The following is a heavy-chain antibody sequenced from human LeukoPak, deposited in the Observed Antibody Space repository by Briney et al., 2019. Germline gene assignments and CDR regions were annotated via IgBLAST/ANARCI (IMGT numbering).Heavy chain of an antibody. CDR2: IYHSGST. CDR3: AGRTGTTGWDVAFDI. CDR1: GVTISSYY. J-gene: IGHJ3*02. V-gene: IGHV4-59*08. D-gene: IGHD1-7*01. Sequence: SESLTLTCTASGVTISSYYWTWVRQPPGKGLEWIGYIYHSGSTSYNASLKSRVTISVDTSKNHFSLQLSSVTADDTAMYYCAGRTGTTGWDVAFDIWGQGTMVTVSS.